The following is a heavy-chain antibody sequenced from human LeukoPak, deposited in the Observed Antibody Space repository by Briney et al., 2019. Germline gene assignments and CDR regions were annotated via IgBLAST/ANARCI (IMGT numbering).Heavy chain of an antibody. V-gene: IGHV4-39*07. D-gene: IGHD3-10*01. J-gene: IGHJ4*02. CDR3: ARERGLNRGVRGSTLDY. Sequence: PSETLSLTCTVSGDSISSSPYYWGWIRQPPGKGLEWIGNIYNSGGTYYNPSLKSRVTILVDTSNNQFSLKLSSVTAADTAVYYCARERGLNRGVRGSTLDYWGQGTLVTVSS. CDR1: GDSISSSPYY. CDR2: IYNSGGT.